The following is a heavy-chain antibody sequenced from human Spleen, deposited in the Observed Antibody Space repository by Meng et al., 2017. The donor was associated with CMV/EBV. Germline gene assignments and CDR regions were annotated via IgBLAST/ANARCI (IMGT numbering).Heavy chain of an antibody. CDR1: GFTFSSYA. J-gene: IGHJ4*02. V-gene: IGHV3-30*02. Sequence: GGSLRLSCAASGFTFSSYAMHWVRQAPGKGLEWVAFIRYDGSNKYYADSVRGRFTISRDNSKNTLYLQMNSLRAEDTAVYYCAKGSAIAAAGPHYWGQGALVTVSS. CDR2: IRYDGSNK. D-gene: IGHD6-13*01. CDR3: AKGSAIAAAGPHY.